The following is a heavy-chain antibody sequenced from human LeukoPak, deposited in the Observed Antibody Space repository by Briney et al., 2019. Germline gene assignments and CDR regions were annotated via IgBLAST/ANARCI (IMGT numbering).Heavy chain of an antibody. CDR3: ARDGSGSGSYLSWFDP. J-gene: IGHJ5*02. CDR1: GYTFNSYD. D-gene: IGHD3-10*01. CDR2: MNPNCGNT. V-gene: IGHV1-8*01. Sequence: ASVTVSCKASGYTFNSYDINWVRQATGQGLEWMGWMNPNCGNTGYAQKFQGRVTMTRNTSISTAYMDLSSLRSEDTAVYYCARDGSGSGSYLSWFDPWGQGTLVTVSS.